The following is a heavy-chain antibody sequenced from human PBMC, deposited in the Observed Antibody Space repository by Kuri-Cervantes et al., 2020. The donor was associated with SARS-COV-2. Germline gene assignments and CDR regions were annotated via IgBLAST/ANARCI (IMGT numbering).Heavy chain of an antibody. CDR2: IIPILGIA. Sequence: SVKVSCKASGGTFSSYAISWVRQAPGQGLEWMGRIIPILGIANYAQKFQGRVTITADKSTSTAYMELSSLRSEDTAVYYCARSANYGSGSYYMSYGMDVWGQGTTVIVSS. V-gene: IGHV1-69*04. CDR1: GGTFSSYA. CDR3: ARSANYGSGSYYMSYGMDV. D-gene: IGHD3-10*01. J-gene: IGHJ6*02.